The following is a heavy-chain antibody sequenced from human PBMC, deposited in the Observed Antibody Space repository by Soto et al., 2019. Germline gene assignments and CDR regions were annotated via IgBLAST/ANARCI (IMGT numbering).Heavy chain of an antibody. CDR1: GFTFSSYS. D-gene: IGHD6-19*01. CDR3: ARVYGIAVAGTLDY. J-gene: IGHJ4*02. CDR2: ISSSSSTI. V-gene: IGHV3-48*01. Sequence: EVQLVESGGGLVQPGGSLRLSCAASGFTFSSYSMNWVRQAPGKGLEWVSYISSSSSTIYYADSVKGRFTISRDNAKNSLYLQMTSLRAEDTAVYYCARVYGIAVAGTLDYWGQGTLVTFSS.